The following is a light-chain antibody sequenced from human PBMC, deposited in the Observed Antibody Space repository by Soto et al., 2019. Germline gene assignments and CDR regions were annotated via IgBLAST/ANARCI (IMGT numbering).Light chain of an antibody. CDR3: CSYAGSSTYVV. CDR2: EVS. V-gene: IGLV2-23*02. CDR1: SSDVGSYNL. J-gene: IGLJ2*01. Sequence: QSALTQPASVSGSPGQSITISCTGTSSDVGSYNLVSWYQQHPGKAPKLMIYEVSKRPSGVSNRFSGSKSGNTASLTISGLQAEDEADYCCSYAGSSTYVVFGGGTKLTVL.